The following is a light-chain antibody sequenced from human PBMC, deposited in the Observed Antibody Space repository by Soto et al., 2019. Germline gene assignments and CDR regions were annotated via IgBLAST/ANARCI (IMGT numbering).Light chain of an antibody. J-gene: IGKJ4*01. Sequence: EIVMTQTPATLSVSPGERATLSCRASQSGSSNLAWYQHKPGQAASLLIHGASTSATGIPARFSGSGSGTGFTVTITSLEFEGFEVYDCPHYNKSPFNFGGGTKVEIK. CDR2: GAS. CDR3: PHYNKSPFN. V-gene: IGKV3-15*01. CDR1: QSGSSN.